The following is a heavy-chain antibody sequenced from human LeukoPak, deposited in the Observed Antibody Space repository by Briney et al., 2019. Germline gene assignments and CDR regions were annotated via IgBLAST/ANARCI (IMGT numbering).Heavy chain of an antibody. V-gene: IGHV4-39*01. J-gene: IGHJ2*01. D-gene: IGHD1-26*01. CDR1: GVSISSSSYY. CDR2: IYSSGST. Sequence: SETLSLTCNVSGVSISSSSYYWGWIRQPPGKGLEWIGSIYSSGSTYCNSSLKSRVTISIDTSKNQVSLKMSSVTAADTAVYYCARGRALVDWGRGTLVTVSS. CDR3: ARGRALVD.